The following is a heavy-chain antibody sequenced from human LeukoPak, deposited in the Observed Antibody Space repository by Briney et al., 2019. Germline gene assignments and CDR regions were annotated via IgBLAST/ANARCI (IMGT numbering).Heavy chain of an antibody. V-gene: IGHV4-39*01. CDR2: IYYSGST. CDR1: GGSISSRSYY. Sequence: SETLSLTCSVFGGSISSRSYYWGWIRQPPGKGLEWIGSIYYSGSTYYNPSLKSRVTISIDTSKNQFSLKLSSVTAADTAVYYCARHVDGRSWFDPWGQGTLVTVSS. D-gene: IGHD5-12*01. CDR3: ARHVDGRSWFDP. J-gene: IGHJ5*02.